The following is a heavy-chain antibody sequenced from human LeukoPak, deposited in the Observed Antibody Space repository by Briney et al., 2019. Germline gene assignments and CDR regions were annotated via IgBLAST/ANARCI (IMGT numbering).Heavy chain of an antibody. V-gene: IGHV1-2*02. CDR1: GYTFIDYY. J-gene: IGHJ4*02. D-gene: IGHD6-19*01. CDR3: ARAGGISVASQPFDY. CDR2: INPNSGGT. Sequence: ASMKVSCKASGYTFIDYYIYCVRQAPGQGLEWMGWINPNSGGTNYAQKFQGRVTLTRDTSISTAYMDLSRLTSDDTAVYSCARAGGISVASQPFDYWGQGTLVTVSS.